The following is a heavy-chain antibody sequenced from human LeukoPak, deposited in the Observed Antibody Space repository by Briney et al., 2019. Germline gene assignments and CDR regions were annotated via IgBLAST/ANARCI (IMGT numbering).Heavy chain of an antibody. Sequence: PGGSLRLSCAGSGFTFRSYDMTWVRQAPGKGLEWVSAISGSGDNTYYADSVKGRFTIYRDNSKNTLYLQMNSLRAEDTAVYYCAELGITMIGGVWGKGTTVTISP. CDR3: AELGITMIGGV. V-gene: IGHV3-23*01. D-gene: IGHD3-10*02. J-gene: IGHJ6*04. CDR2: ISGSGDNT. CDR1: GFTFRSYD.